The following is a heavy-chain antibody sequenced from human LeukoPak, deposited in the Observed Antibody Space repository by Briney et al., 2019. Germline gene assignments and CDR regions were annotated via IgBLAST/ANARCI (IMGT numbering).Heavy chain of an antibody. D-gene: IGHD3-3*01. Sequence: ASVKVSCKASGYTFTSYYMHWVRQAPGQGLEWMGIINPSGGSTSYAQKFQGRVTMTRDTSISTAYMELSRLRSDDTAVYYCARVDAYYDFWSGTYGMDVWGQGTTVTVSS. CDR2: INPSGGST. CDR3: ARVDAYYDFWSGTYGMDV. V-gene: IGHV1-46*01. CDR1: GYTFTSYY. J-gene: IGHJ6*02.